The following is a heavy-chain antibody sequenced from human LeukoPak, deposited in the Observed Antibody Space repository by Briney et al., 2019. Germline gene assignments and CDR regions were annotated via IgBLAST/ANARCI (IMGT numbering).Heavy chain of an antibody. CDR3: ARDCGGGSCYGPYDAFDI. V-gene: IGHV3-30*03. CDR1: GXTFSSYG. CDR2: ISYDGSNK. D-gene: IGHD2-15*01. J-gene: IGHJ3*02. Sequence: PGGSLRLSCAASGXTFSSYGMHWVRQAPGKGLEWVAVISYDGSNKYYADSVKGRFTISRDNSKNTLYLQMNSLRAEDTAVYYCARDCGGGSCYGPYDAFDIWGQGTMVTVSS.